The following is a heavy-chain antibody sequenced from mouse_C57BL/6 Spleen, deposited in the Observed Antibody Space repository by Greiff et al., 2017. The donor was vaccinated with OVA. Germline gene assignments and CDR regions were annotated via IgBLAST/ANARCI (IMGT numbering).Heavy chain of an antibody. CDR3: AREAIFITTVVRYFDV. CDR1: GYTFTSYD. D-gene: IGHD1-1*01. Sequence: QVQLQQSGPELVKPGASVKLSCKASGYTFTSYDINWVKQRPGQGLEWIGWIYPRDGSTKYNEKFKGKATLTVDTSSSTAYMELHSLTSEGSAVYFCAREAIFITTVVRYFDVWGTGTTVTVSS. V-gene: IGHV1-85*01. J-gene: IGHJ1*03. CDR2: IYPRDGST.